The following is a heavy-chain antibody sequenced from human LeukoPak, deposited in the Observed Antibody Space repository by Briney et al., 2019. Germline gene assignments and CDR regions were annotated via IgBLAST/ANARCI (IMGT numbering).Heavy chain of an antibody. J-gene: IGHJ4*02. D-gene: IGHD6-19*01. CDR3: AKGSTGWALSAFDY. CDR2: FSGSGGST. CDR1: GFTFSSYA. V-gene: IGHV3-23*01. Sequence: PGGSLRLSCAASGFTFSSYAMSWVRQAPGKGLEWLSAFSGSGGSTYYADSMRGRFTISRGNSKNTLYLQVNSLRAEDTAVYYCAKGSTGWALSAFDYWGQGTLVTVSS.